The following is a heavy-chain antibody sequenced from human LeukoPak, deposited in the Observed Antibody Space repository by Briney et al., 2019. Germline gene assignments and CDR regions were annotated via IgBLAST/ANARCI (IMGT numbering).Heavy chain of an antibody. CDR3: ARDRGVGVLRYFDWPPWAFDI. Sequence: ASVKVSCMASGYTFTGYYMHWVRQAPGQGLEWMGWINPNSGGTNYAQKFQGRVTMTRDTSISTAYMELSRLRSDDTAVYYCARDRGVGVLRYFDWPPWAFDIWGQGTMVTVSS. V-gene: IGHV1-2*02. D-gene: IGHD3-9*01. CDR1: GYTFTGYY. CDR2: INPNSGGT. J-gene: IGHJ3*02.